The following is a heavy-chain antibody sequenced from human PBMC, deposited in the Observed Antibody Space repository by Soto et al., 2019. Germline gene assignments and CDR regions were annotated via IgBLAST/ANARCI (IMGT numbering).Heavy chain of an antibody. J-gene: IGHJ5*02. CDR1: GYTFTSYG. CDR3: ARDPYYYGSGSQNWFDP. CDR2: ISAYNGNT. V-gene: IGHV1-18*01. Sequence: QVQLVQSGAEVKKPGASVKVSCKASGYTFTSYGISWVRQAPGQGLEWMGWISAYNGNTNYAQKLQGRVTMTTDTYTSTAYMELRSLRSDDTAVYYCARDPYYYGSGSQNWFDPWGQGTLVTVSS. D-gene: IGHD3-10*01.